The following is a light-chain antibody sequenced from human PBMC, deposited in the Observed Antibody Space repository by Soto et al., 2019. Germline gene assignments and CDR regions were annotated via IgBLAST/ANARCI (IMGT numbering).Light chain of an antibody. CDR2: AAS. CDR1: QGISSY. J-gene: IGKJ3*01. V-gene: IGKV1-8*01. Sequence: AIRMTQSPSSFSASTGDRVTITCRASQGISSYLAWYQQKPGKAPKLLIYAASTLQSGGPSTFSRCGSGTDFTLTISCLQSEDFATYYCQQYYSYPFTFGPGTKVYIK. CDR3: QQYYSYPFT.